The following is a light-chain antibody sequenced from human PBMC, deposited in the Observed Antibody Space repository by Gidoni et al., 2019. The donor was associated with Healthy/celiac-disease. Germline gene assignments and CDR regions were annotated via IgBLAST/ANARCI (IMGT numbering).Light chain of an antibody. CDR3: QQYDNRLIT. CDR1: QDISNY. Sequence: DIQMTQSPSSLSASVGDRVTITCQASQDISNYLNWYQQKPGTAPKLLIDDASNLETGVPSRFSGSGSGTDFTFTISSLQPEDIATYYCQQYDNRLITFGQGTRLEIK. V-gene: IGKV1-33*01. CDR2: DAS. J-gene: IGKJ5*01.